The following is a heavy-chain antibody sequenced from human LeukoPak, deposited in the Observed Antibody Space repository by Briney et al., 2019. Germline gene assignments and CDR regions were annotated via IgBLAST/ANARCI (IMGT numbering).Heavy chain of an antibody. CDR3: AKESPYGNNRLYYFDY. J-gene: IGHJ4*02. D-gene: IGHD4-11*01. CDR2: ISSNGGTT. V-gene: IGHV3-23*01. Sequence: GGSLRLFCTASGFTFSTYAMSWVRQAPGKGLEWVSAISSNGGTTYYADSVKGRFAISRDNSGNTVYLQLNSLRAEDTAIYYCAKESPYGNNRLYYFDYWGQGTLVTASS. CDR1: GFTFSTYA.